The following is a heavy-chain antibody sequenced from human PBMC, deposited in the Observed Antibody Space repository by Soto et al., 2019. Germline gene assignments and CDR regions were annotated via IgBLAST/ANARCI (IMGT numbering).Heavy chain of an antibody. CDR2: ISPIFGSS. V-gene: IGHV1-69*12. CDR3: ARDRYYGISGYSYESAY. Sequence: QVQLVQSGAEVKKPGSSVKVSCKASGGTFSSYAISWVRQAPGQGLEWMGGISPIFGSSNYAQKFQGRATITADESTITAYMELSSLTSEDTAVYYCARDRYYGISGYSYESAYWGQGTLVTVSS. CDR1: GGTFSSYA. J-gene: IGHJ4*02. D-gene: IGHD3-22*01.